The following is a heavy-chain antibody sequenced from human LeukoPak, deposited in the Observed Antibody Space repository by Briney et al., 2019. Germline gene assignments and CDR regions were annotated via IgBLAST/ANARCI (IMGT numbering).Heavy chain of an antibody. CDR2: IKKDGSEK. V-gene: IGHV3-7*03. D-gene: IGHD2-15*01. CDR3: TTDTWYSAGH. CDR1: GFIFSGSW. Sequence: GGSLRLSCTASGFIFSGSWMAWIRQAPGKGLEWVAIIKKDGSEKYYVDSMKGRFTISRDNAKNSLLLQMNSLRAEDTAIYYCTTDTWYSAGHWGQGTLVTVSS. J-gene: IGHJ4*02.